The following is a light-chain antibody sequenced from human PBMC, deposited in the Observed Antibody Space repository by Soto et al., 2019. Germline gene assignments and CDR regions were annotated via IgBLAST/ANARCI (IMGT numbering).Light chain of an antibody. CDR3: SSYRVGGSYV. CDR2: GVS. V-gene: IGLV2-14*03. CDR1: SSDVGRHNA. Sequence: QSVLTQPASVSGSPGQSITISCSGTSSDVGRHNAVSWYQQHPGKVPQLMIYGVSIRPSGISDRLSASKSGNMASLTISGLQAEDEADYYCSSYRVGGSYVFGTGTKVPVL. J-gene: IGLJ1*01.